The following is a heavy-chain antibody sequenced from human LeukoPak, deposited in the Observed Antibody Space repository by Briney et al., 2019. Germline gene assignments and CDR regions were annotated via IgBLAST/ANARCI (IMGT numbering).Heavy chain of an antibody. Sequence: GGSLRLSCAAPGFTFSSYGMHWVRQAPGKGLEWVAVMWYDGSNKYYADSVKGRFTISRDNSKNTLYLQMNSLRAEDTAVYYCARDESGGGYCSSTSCYGSLDIWGQGTMVTVSS. CDR2: MWYDGSNK. J-gene: IGHJ3*02. CDR1: GFTFSSYG. CDR3: ARDESGGGYCSSTSCYGSLDI. D-gene: IGHD2-2*01. V-gene: IGHV3-33*01.